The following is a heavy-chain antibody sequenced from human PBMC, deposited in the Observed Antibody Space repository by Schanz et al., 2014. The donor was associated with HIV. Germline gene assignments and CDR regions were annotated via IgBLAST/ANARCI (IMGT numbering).Heavy chain of an antibody. V-gene: IGHV3-21*01. J-gene: IGHJ4*02. CDR3: ARDSYSSWFFDS. Sequence: VHLVESGGGLVKPGGSLRLSCTASGFTFNKYSMNWVRQAPGKGLEWVASITSTSSYIYYGESMKGRFTISRDNTKNSLYLQMNSLGVEDTAVYYCARDSYSSWFFDSWGQGTLVTVSS. CDR2: ITSTSSYI. CDR1: GFTFNKYS. D-gene: IGHD6-13*01.